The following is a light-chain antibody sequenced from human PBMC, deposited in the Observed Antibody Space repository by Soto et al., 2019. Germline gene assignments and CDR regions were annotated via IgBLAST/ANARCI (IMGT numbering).Light chain of an antibody. J-gene: IGKJ2*01. Sequence: DIVMTQFPASLAVSLGERATINCKSSQSVLNRSNNRNYVAWFQQKPGQTPKLLIYWASTRESGVPDRFSGSGSGTDFTLTISGLQAEDVAVYYCHQYGSPDTFGQGTKLEIK. CDR3: HQYGSPDT. V-gene: IGKV4-1*01. CDR2: WAS. CDR1: QSVLNRSNNRNY.